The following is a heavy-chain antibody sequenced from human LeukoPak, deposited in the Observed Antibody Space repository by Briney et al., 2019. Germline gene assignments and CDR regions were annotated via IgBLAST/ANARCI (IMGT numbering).Heavy chain of an antibody. V-gene: IGHV4-59*08. CDR3: ARHGPTYYYGSGSYDYYYYYMDV. Sequence: SETLSLTCTVSGGSISDYYWSWIRQPPGKGLEWIGYIYYSGSTNYNPSLKSRVTISVDTSKNQFSLKLSPVTAADTAVYYCARHGPTYYYGSGSYDYYYYYMDVWGKGTTVTVSS. D-gene: IGHD3-10*01. J-gene: IGHJ6*03. CDR2: IYYSGST. CDR1: GGSISDYY.